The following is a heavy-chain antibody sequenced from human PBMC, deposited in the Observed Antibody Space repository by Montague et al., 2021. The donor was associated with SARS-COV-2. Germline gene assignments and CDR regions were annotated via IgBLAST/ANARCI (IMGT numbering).Heavy chain of an antibody. V-gene: IGHV4-59*01. CDR3: ARVHYYTGYVDS. D-gene: IGHD3-22*01. Sequence: SETLSLTCTVSGGSMRDYYWSWIRQPPGEGLEWIDYIYYSGSTDYNPSLNSRVTLSLDTSKNQFSLNLRSVTAADTAFYYCARVHYYTGYVDSWGQGTLVSVSS. CDR2: IYYSGST. CDR1: GGSMRDYY. J-gene: IGHJ4*02.